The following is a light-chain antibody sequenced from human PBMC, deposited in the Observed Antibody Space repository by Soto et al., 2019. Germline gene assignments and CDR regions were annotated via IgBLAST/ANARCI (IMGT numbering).Light chain of an antibody. Sequence: EIVMTQSPATLSVSPGERATLSCRASQSVSSNLAWYQQKPGQAPRLLIYGASTRATGIPARFSGSGSGTEFTLTISSLQSEDIANYHCQQYNNWPHTFGQGTKLEIK. J-gene: IGKJ2*01. CDR3: QQYNNWPHT. CDR1: QSVSSN. V-gene: IGKV3-15*01. CDR2: GAS.